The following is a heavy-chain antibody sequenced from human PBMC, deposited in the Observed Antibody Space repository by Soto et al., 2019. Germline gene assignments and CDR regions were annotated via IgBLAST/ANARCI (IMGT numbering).Heavy chain of an antibody. CDR3: ATGAVGGRQQLVRDAFDF. CDR2: VAPIFDFS. Sequence: QVQLVQSGAEVKKPGSSLRVSCRASGGTFDSYSISWVRQAPGQGLEWLGKVAPIFDFSRYAPKSQGRVTITADKATSIAYMDLSGLTSEDTAVYYCATGAVGGRQQLVRDAFDFWGQGTKVTVSS. CDR1: GGTFDSYS. D-gene: IGHD6-13*01. V-gene: IGHV1-69*02. J-gene: IGHJ3*01.